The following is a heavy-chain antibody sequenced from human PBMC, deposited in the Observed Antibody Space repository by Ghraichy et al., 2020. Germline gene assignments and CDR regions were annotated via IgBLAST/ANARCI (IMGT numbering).Heavy chain of an antibody. CDR3: AHEHRHDYSGSYYRWFDP. CDR2: IYWDGDE. V-gene: IGHV2-5*02. Sequence: SGPTLVKPTQTLTLTCTFSGFSLSTSGVGVGWIRQPPGKALEWLALIYWDGDERYSPSLKSRLTITKDTSKNQVVLTMTNMDPVDTATYYCAHEHRHDYSGSYYRWFDPWGQGTLVTVSS. D-gene: IGHD6-13*01. J-gene: IGHJ5*02. CDR1: GFSLSTSGVG.